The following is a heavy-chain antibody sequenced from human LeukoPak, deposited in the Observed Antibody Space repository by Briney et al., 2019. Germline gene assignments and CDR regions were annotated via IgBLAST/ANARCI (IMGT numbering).Heavy chain of an antibody. V-gene: IGHV3-23*01. D-gene: IGHD3-10*01. Sequence: PGGSLRLSCAASGFSVINHFMHWVRQAPGKGMEWVTGISDGGDTTYDAGSVKGRFTVSRDNSKNILYLQMNSLRAEDTAIYYCAKTQGFLDHWGQGSLVTVSS. CDR3: AKTQGFLDH. CDR1: GFSVINHF. CDR2: ISDGGDTT. J-gene: IGHJ4*02.